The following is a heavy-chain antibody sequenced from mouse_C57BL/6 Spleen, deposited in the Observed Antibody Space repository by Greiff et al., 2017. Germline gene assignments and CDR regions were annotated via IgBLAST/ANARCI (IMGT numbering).Heavy chain of an antibody. Sequence: EVQLQQSGPELVKPGASVKISCKASGYSFTGYYMNWVKQSPEKSLEWIGEINPNTGGTTYNQKFKAKATLTVDKSSSTAYMQLKSLTSEDSAVYYCARGLEADWGQGTLVTVSA. V-gene: IGHV1-42*01. CDR3: ARGLEAD. CDR2: INPNTGGT. CDR1: GYSFTGYY. J-gene: IGHJ3*01. D-gene: IGHD3-1*01.